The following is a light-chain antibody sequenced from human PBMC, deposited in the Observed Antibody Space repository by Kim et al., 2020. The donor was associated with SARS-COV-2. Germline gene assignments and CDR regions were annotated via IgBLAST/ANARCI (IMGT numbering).Light chain of an antibody. V-gene: IGKV3-15*01. CDR2: GAS. J-gene: IGKJ1*01. CDR1: QSVSSN. CDR3: QQYNNWPQT. Sequence: VSPEESATLSCRASQSVSSNLAWYHHKPGQAPRLLIYGASTRATGIPARFSGSGSGTEFTLTISSLQSEDFAVYDCQQYNNWPQTFCQGTKVDIK.